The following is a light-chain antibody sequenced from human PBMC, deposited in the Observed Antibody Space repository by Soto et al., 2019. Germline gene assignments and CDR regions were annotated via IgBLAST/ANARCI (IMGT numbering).Light chain of an antibody. CDR2: GAS. V-gene: IGKV3-20*01. Sequence: EIMLTQSPGTVSLSPGERATLSCRASQSVSSSYLAWYQQKPGQTPRLLIYGASSRATGIPDRFSGSGSGTKVTITISSLEPEDDAVYYCQQYGSSPPLTFGRGTKVEIK. CDR1: QSVSSSY. CDR3: QQYGSSPPLT. J-gene: IGKJ4*01.